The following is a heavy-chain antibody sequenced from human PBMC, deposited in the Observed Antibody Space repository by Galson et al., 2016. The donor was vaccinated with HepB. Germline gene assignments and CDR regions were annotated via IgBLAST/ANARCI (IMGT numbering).Heavy chain of an antibody. CDR3: ARGGGWRWLQFDL. CDR1: GASTGSSY. CDR2: IYYSGIT. V-gene: IGHV4-59*01. D-gene: IGHD5-24*01. Sequence: SETLSLTCTVSGASTGSSYWSWIRRTPGKGLELIGYIYYSGITKYNPSLESRLTILIDTSKNQFSLRLTSVTAADTAVYYCARGGGWRWLQFDLWGQGALVTVSS. J-gene: IGHJ4*02.